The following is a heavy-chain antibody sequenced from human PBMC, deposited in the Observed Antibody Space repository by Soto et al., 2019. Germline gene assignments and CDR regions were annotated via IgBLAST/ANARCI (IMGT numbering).Heavy chain of an antibody. CDR1: SGSISSSNW. CDR3: ARGPDCSGGSCYSFSDY. J-gene: IGHJ4*02. Sequence: QVQLQESGPGLVKPSGTLSLTCVVSSGSISSSNWWSWVRQPPGEGLEWIVEIYHSGSTTYNPSLKSRVTISVDKSKNQLSLNLNSVTAADTAVYYCARGPDCSGGSCYSFSDYWGQGTLVTVSS. V-gene: IGHV4-4*02. CDR2: IYHSGST. D-gene: IGHD2-15*01.